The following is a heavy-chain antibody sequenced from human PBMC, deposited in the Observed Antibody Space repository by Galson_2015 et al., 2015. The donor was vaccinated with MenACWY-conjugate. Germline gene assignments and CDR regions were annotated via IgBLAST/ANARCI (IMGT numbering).Heavy chain of an antibody. CDR3: AKDVGYCSSTSCFSFDY. D-gene: IGHD2-2*01. J-gene: IGHJ4*02. CDR2: ISYDGSNK. V-gene: IGHV3-30*18. Sequence: SLRLSCAASGFTFSSNGMHWVRQAPGKGLEWVAVISYDGSNKYYADSVKGRFTISRDNSKNTLYLQMNSLRAEDTAVYYCAKDVGYCSSTSCFSFDYWGQGTLVTVSS. CDR1: GFTFSSNG.